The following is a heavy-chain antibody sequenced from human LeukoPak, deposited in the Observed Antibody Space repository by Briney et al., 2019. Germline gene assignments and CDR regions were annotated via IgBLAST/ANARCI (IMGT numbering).Heavy chain of an antibody. D-gene: IGHD6-19*01. CDR3: AKDTRSSGLDLPDY. Sequence: PGGSLRLSCAASGLTFSSYGMHWVRQAPGKGLEWVAVISYDGSNKYYADSVKGRFTISRDNSKNTLYLQMNSLRAEDTAVYYCAKDTRSSGLDLPDYWGQGTLVTVSS. CDR2: ISYDGSNK. CDR1: GLTFSSYG. J-gene: IGHJ4*02. V-gene: IGHV3-30*18.